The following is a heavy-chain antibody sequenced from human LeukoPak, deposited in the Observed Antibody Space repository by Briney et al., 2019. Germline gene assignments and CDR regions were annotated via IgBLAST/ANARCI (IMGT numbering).Heavy chain of an antibody. Sequence: SETLSLTCTVSGGSISSGGYYWSWIRQHPGKGLEWIGYTYYSGSTYYNPSLKSRVTISVDTSKNQFSLKLSSVTAADTAVYYCARDRAYGFYYYYGMDVWGQGTTVTVSS. V-gene: IGHV4-31*03. J-gene: IGHJ6*02. CDR3: ARDRAYGFYYYYGMDV. CDR1: GGSISSGGYY. CDR2: TYYSGST. D-gene: IGHD3-10*01.